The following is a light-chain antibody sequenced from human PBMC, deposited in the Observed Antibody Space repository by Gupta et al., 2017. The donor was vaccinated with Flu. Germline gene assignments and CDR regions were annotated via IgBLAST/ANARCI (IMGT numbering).Light chain of an antibody. CDR3: QNYNTWPWT. V-gene: IGKV3-15*01. CDR2: GAS. CDR1: QSVSSN. Sequence: ERVMTQSPATLSVSPGRRATLSCRASQSVSSNLAWYQQKPGQAPRLLIYGASARATDIPARFSGSGSGTEFTLTINSLQSEDLAVYYCQNYNTWPWTFGQGTKVEIK. J-gene: IGKJ1*01.